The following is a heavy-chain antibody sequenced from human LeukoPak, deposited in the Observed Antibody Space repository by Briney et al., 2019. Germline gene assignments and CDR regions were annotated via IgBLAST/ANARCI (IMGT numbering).Heavy chain of an antibody. V-gene: IGHV3-21*01. Sequence: NSGGSLRLSCAASGFTFSSYAMNWVRQAPGKGLEWVSSISSSSSYIYYADSVKGRFTISRDNAKNSLYLQMNSLRAEDTAVYYCARHGKWLRSSWFDYWGQGTLVTVSS. CDR2: ISSSSSYI. D-gene: IGHD5-12*01. CDR1: GFTFSSYA. J-gene: IGHJ4*02. CDR3: ARHGKWLRSSWFDY.